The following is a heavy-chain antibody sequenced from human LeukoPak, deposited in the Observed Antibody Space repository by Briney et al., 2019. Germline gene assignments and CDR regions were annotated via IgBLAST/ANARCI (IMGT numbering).Heavy chain of an antibody. CDR2: IYYSGST. CDR1: GGSISSSSYY. V-gene: IGHV4-39*07. D-gene: IGHD3-22*01. Sequence: SETLSLTCTVSGGSISSSSYYWGWIRQPPGKGLEWIGSIYYSGSTYYNPSLKSRVTISVDTSKNQFSLKLSSVTAADTAVYYCARPYYYDSSGYYFYWGQGTLVTVSS. CDR3: ARPYYYDSSGYYFY. J-gene: IGHJ4*02.